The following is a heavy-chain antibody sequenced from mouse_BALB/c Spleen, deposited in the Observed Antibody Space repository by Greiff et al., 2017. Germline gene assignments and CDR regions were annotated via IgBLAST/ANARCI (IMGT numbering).Heavy chain of an antibody. Sequence: VQLQQSGAELVRPGTSVKISCKASGYTFTNYWLGWVKQRPGHGLEWIGDIYPGGGYTNYNEKFKGKATLTADTSSSTAYMQLSSLTSEDAAVYFCANWADYFDYWGQGTTLTVAS. CDR3: ANWADYFDY. D-gene: IGHD4-1*01. J-gene: IGHJ2*01. V-gene: IGHV1-63*02. CDR1: GYTFTNYW. CDR2: IYPGGGYT.